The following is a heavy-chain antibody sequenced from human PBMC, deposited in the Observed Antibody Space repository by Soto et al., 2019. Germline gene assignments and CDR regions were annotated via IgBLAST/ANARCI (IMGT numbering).Heavy chain of an antibody. CDR1: GYTFTGYY. Sequence: AGASVKVSCKASGYTFTGYYMHWVRQAPGQGLEWMGWINPNSGGTNYAQKFQGRVTMTRDTSISTAYMELSRLRSDDTAVYYCAREYSSSTHVDYWGQGTLVTVSS. CDR2: INPNSGGT. D-gene: IGHD6-6*01. J-gene: IGHJ4*02. CDR3: AREYSSSTHVDY. V-gene: IGHV1-2*02.